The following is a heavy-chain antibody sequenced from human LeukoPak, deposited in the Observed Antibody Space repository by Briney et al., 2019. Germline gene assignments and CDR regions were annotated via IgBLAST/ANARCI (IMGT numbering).Heavy chain of an antibody. J-gene: IGHJ3*02. CDR1: GFTFSSYA. Sequence: AGGSLRLSCAASGFTFSSYAMHWVRQAPGKGLEWVSYISSSGSTIYYADSVKGRFTISRDNAKNSLYLQMNSLRAEDTAVYYCARDGLPGTFGGVTAFDAFDIWGQGTMVTVSS. CDR3: ARDGLPGTFGGVTAFDAFDI. CDR2: ISSSGSTI. D-gene: IGHD3-16*01. V-gene: IGHV3-48*03.